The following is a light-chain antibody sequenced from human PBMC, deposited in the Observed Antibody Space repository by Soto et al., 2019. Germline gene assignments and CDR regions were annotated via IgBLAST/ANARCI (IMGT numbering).Light chain of an antibody. Sequence: EIVLTQSPGTLSLSPGERATLSCRASQSVSSSYLAWYRQKPGQAPRLLIYGASSRATGIPDRFSGSGSGTDFTLTISRREPEDFAVYYCQQYGSSPYTFGQGTKLEIK. V-gene: IGKV3-20*01. J-gene: IGKJ2*01. CDR3: QQYGSSPYT. CDR1: QSVSSSY. CDR2: GAS.